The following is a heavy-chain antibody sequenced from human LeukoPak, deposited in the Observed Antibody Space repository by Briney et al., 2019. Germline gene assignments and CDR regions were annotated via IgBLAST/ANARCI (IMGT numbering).Heavy chain of an antibody. CDR1: GFTVSSNY. J-gene: IGHJ2*01. CDR3: ARDYFSRAALLGYFDL. D-gene: IGHD2-15*01. CDR2: IYSGGST. Sequence: GGSLRLSCAASGFTVSSNYMSWVRQAPGKGLEWVSVIYSGGSTYYADSVKGRFTISRDNSKNTLYLQMNSLRAEDTAVYYCARDYFSRAALLGYFDLWGRGTLVTVSS. V-gene: IGHV3-66*01.